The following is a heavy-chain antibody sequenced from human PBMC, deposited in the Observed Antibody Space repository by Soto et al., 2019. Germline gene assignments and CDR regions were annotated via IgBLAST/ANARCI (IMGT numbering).Heavy chain of an antibody. J-gene: IGHJ5*02. D-gene: IGHD4-4*01. CDR1: GFTFSDSW. CDR2: IKPDESEK. V-gene: IGHV3-7*01. CDR3: VRGGSNYAS. Sequence: GSLRLSSTDSGFTFSDSWMTGVRQAPGKGLEWVARIKPDESEKKYADSVKGRFSISRDNAKNSMYLQMDSLRGEDTAVYYCVRGGSNYASWGQGTLVTVSS.